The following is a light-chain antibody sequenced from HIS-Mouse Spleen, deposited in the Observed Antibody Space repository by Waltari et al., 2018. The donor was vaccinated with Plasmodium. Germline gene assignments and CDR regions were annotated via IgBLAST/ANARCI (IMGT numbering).Light chain of an antibody. CDR1: SSDVGGYNS. Sequence: QSALTQPASVSGSPGQSITISCTGTSSDVGGYNSVYWYQHHPGKAPKLMLYEVSNRPSGVSNRFSGSKSGNTASLTISGLQAEDEADYYCSSYTSSSTLVVFGGGTKLTVL. CDR3: SSYTSSSTLVV. V-gene: IGLV2-14*01. J-gene: IGLJ2*01. CDR2: EVS.